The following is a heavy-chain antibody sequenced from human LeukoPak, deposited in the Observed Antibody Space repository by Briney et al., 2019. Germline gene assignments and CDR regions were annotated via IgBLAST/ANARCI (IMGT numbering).Heavy chain of an antibody. CDR1: GGSISSYY. CDR2: IYYSGST. Sequence: SETLSLTCTVSGGSISSYYWSWIRQPPGKGLEWIGYIYYSGSTNYNPSLKSRVTISVDTSKNQFSPKLSSVTAADTAVYYCARDCSSTSCYDAFDIWGQGTMVTVSS. D-gene: IGHD2-2*01. J-gene: IGHJ3*02. V-gene: IGHV4-59*01. CDR3: ARDCSSTSCYDAFDI.